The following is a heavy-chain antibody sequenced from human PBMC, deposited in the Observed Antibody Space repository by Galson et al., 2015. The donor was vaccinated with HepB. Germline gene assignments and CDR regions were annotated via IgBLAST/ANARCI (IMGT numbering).Heavy chain of an antibody. D-gene: IGHD4-17*01. CDR3: ARVRTVTTAYYYYMDV. V-gene: IGHV1-2*06. CDR1: GYTFTGYY. J-gene: IGHJ6*03. Sequence: SVKVSCKASGYTFTGYYMHWVRQAPGQGLEWMGRINPNSGGTNYAQKFRGRVTMTRDTSISTAYMELSRLRSDDTAVYYCARVRTVTTAYYYYMDVWGKGTTVTVSS. CDR2: INPNSGGT.